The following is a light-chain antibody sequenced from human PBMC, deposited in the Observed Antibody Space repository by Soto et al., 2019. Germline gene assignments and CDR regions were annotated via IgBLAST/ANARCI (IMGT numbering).Light chain of an antibody. Sequence: NFMLTQPHSVSESPEKTVTISCTRSSGSIASNYVQWYQQRPGSAPTTVIYEDNQRPSGVPGRFSGSIDSSSISASLTISGLKTEDEADYYCQSYDSSNHVVFGGGTKLTVL. V-gene: IGLV6-57*04. CDR2: EDN. CDR3: QSYDSSNHVV. CDR1: SGSIASNY. J-gene: IGLJ2*01.